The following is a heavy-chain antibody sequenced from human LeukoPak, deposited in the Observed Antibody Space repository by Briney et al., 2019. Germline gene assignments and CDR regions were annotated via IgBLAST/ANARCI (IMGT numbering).Heavy chain of an antibody. J-gene: IGHJ3*02. V-gene: IGHV4-61*02. CDR1: GGSISSGSYY. Sequence: PSGTLSLTCAVSGGSISSGSYYWSWIRQPAGKGLEWIGRIYTSGSTNYNPSLKSRVTISVDTSKNQFSLKLSSVTAADTAVYYCARDRRYDFWSGYAFDIRGQGTMVTVSS. D-gene: IGHD3-3*01. CDR3: ARDRRYDFWSGYAFDI. CDR2: IYTSGST.